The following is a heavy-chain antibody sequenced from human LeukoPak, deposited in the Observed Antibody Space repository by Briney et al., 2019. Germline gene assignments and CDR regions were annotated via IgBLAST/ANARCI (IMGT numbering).Heavy chain of an antibody. CDR2: INPSGGST. V-gene: IGHV1-46*01. CDR1: GYTFTSYY. D-gene: IGHD2-15*01. CDR3: AREAPTAYCSGGSCYSVDGMDV. Sequence: ASVKVSCKASGYTFTSYYMHWVRQAHGQGLEWMGIINPSGGSTSYAQKFQGRVTMTRDTSTSTVYMELSSLRSEDTAVYYCAREAPTAYCSGGSCYSVDGMDVWGKGTTVTVSS. J-gene: IGHJ6*04.